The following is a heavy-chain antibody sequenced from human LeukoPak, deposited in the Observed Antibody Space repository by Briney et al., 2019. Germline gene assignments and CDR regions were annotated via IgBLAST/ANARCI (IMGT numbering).Heavy chain of an antibody. V-gene: IGHV3-21*01. Sequence: GGSLRLSCAASGFTFSSYSMNWVRQAPGKGLEWVSSISSSSSYIYYADSVKGRFTISRDNAKNSLYLQMNSLRAEDTAVYYCWGGPRGIVVVPAEIYYYMDVWGKGTTVTVSS. CDR3: WGGPRGIVVVPAEIYYYMDV. D-gene: IGHD2-2*01. CDR1: GFTFSSYS. CDR2: ISSSSSYI. J-gene: IGHJ6*03.